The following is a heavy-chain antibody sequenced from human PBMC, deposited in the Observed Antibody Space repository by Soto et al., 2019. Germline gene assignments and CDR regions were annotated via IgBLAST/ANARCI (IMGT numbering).Heavy chain of an antibody. CDR1: GFIFTRYS. V-gene: IGHV3-21*06. CDR2: ISSTTNYI. Sequence: GGSLRLSCAASGFIFTRYSMNWVRQAPGKGLEWVSSISSTTNYIYYGDSMKGRFTISRDNAKNSLYLEMNSLRAEDTAVYYCARESEDLTSTFDYWGQGTLVTVSS. J-gene: IGHJ4*02. CDR3: ARESEDLTSTFDY.